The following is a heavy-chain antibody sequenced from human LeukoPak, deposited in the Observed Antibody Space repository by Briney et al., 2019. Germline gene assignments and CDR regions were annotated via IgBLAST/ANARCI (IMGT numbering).Heavy chain of an antibody. V-gene: IGHV3-11*06. J-gene: IGHJ4*02. Sequence: PGGSLRLSCAASGFTFSDYYMSWIRQAPGKGLEWVSSISSRSSYIYYADSVKGRFTISRDNAKNSLYLQMNSLRAEDTAVYYCARDSAAAGTAGYWGQGTLVTVSS. D-gene: IGHD6-13*01. CDR1: GFTFSDYY. CDR3: ARDSAAAGTAGY. CDR2: ISSRSSYI.